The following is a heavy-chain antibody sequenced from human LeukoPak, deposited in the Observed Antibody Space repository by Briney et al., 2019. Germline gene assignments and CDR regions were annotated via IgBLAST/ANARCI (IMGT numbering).Heavy chain of an antibody. CDR1: GGSMSSYS. Sequence: SETLSLTCTVSGGSMSSYSWSWIRQSPGKGLEWIGNMSYSGSSNYNPSLKSRVTISVDTSKNEFSLKLSSVTAADTAMYYCARGREARHGSRWFGGYFDYWGQGTLVTVSS. J-gene: IGHJ4*02. CDR3: ARGREARHGSRWFGGYFDY. D-gene: IGHD3-10*01. V-gene: IGHV4-59*01. CDR2: MSYSGSS.